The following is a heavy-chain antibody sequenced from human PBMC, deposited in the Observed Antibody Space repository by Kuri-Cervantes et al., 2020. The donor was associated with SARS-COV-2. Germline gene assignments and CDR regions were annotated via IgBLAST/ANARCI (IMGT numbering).Heavy chain of an antibody. J-gene: IGHJ6*03. Sequence: SETLSLTCAISGDSVSSNSAAWNWIRQSPSRGLEWLGRTYYRSKWYNDYAVSVKSRITINPDTSKNQFSLQLNSVTPEDTAVYYCARASSTSDGRYYYYMDVWGQGTTVTVSS. CDR3: ARASSTSDGRYYYYMDV. D-gene: IGHD2-2*01. CDR2: TYYRSKWYN. CDR1: GDSVSSNSAA. V-gene: IGHV6-1*01.